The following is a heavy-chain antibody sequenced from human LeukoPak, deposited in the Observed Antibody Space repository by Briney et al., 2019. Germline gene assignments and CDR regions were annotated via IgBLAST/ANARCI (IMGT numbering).Heavy chain of an antibody. CDR1: GYTFSGYY. Sequence: ASVKVSCKASGYTFSGYYIHWVRQAPGQGLEWMGWINPNSGGTNYAQKFQGRVTMTRDTSISTAYMELRSLRSDDTAVYYCARGGYSGTEKPNDYWGQGTLVTVSS. J-gene: IGHJ4*02. V-gene: IGHV1-2*02. CDR3: ARGGYSGTEKPNDY. D-gene: IGHD1-26*01. CDR2: INPNSGGT.